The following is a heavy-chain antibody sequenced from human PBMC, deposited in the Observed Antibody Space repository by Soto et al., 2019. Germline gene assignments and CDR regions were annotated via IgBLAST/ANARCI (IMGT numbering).Heavy chain of an antibody. CDR2: IYPSGTT. CDR3: AREGASGFGMDV. CDR1: GGSMRTYY. D-gene: IGHD1-26*01. V-gene: IGHV4-4*07. J-gene: IGHJ6*02. Sequence: PSDTLSLTCTVSGGSMRTYYWGWIQQPAGKPLEWIGRIYPSGTTNYNPSLKSRVTLSLDTSNNQFSLNLSSVTAADTAVYYCAREGASGFGMDVWGQGTTVTVSS.